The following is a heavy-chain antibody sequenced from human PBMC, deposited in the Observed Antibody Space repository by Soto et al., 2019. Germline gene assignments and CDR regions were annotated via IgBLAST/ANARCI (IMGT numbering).Heavy chain of an antibody. D-gene: IGHD2-15*01. V-gene: IGHV4-39*01. CDR3: ARQDIVVVVAANCFDY. J-gene: IGHJ4*02. CDR2: IYYSGST. Sequence: SETLSLTCTVSGGSISSSSYYWGWIRQPPGKGLEWIGSIYYSGSTYYNPSLKSRVTISVDTSKNQFSLKLSSVTAADTAVYYCARQDIVVVVAANCFDYWGQGTLVTVSS. CDR1: GGSISSSSYY.